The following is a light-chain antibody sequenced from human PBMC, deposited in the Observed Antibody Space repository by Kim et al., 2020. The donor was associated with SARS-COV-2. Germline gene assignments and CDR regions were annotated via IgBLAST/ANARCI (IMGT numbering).Light chain of an antibody. CDR2: WAS. J-gene: IGKJ2*01. CDR1: HVVLYSSNNKNY. V-gene: IGKV4-1*01. Sequence: RATNHRHARHVVLYSSNNKNYLAWYQQKPGQPPKLLIYWASTRESGVPDRFSGSGSGTDFTLTISSLQAEDVAVYYCQQYYSKGYTFGQGTKLEI. CDR3: QQYYSKGYT.